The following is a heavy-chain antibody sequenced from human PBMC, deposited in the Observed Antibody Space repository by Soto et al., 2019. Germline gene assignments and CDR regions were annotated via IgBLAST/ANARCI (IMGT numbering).Heavy chain of an antibody. J-gene: IGHJ1*01. CDR2: ISWNSGSI. CDR3: AKDIPPYGDCGGEYFQH. Sequence: GGSLRLSCAASGFTFDDYAMHWVRQAPGKGLEWVSGISWNSGSIGYADSVKGRFTISRDNAKNSLYLQMNSLRAEDTALYYCAKDIPPYGDCGGEYFQHWGQGTLVTVSS. D-gene: IGHD4-17*01. CDR1: GFTFDDYA. V-gene: IGHV3-9*01.